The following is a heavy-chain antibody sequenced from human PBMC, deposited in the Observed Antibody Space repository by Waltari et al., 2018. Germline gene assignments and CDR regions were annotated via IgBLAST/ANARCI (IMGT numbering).Heavy chain of an antibody. CDR2: INHSGST. Sequence: QVQLQQWGAGLLKPSETLSLTCAVYGGSFSGYYWSWIRQPPGKGLEWIGEINHSGSTNYNPSLKSRVTISVDTSKNQFSLKLSSVTAADTAVYYCASSRQLWFDYWGQGTLVTVSS. CDR3: ASSRQLWFDY. V-gene: IGHV4-34*01. D-gene: IGHD5-18*01. J-gene: IGHJ4*02. CDR1: GGSFSGYY.